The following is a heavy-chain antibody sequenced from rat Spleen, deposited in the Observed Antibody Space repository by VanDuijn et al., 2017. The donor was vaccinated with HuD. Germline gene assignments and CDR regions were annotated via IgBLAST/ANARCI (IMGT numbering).Heavy chain of an antibody. Sequence: EVQLVESGGGLVQPGRSLKLSCVASGFTFNYYWMTWIRQAPGRGLEWVASITNTGSSTYYPDSVKGRFTISRDNAKSTLYLQMDSLRSEDTATYYCTRDGVRGFAYWGQGTLVTVSS. V-gene: IGHV5-31*01. CDR1: GFTFNYYW. CDR3: TRDGVRGFAY. J-gene: IGHJ3*01. D-gene: IGHD4-3*01. CDR2: ITNTGSST.